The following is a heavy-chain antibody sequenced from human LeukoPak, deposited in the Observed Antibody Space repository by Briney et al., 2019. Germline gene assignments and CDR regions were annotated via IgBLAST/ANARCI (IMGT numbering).Heavy chain of an antibody. J-gene: IGHJ5*02. CDR1: GYTFTSYY. CDR2: INPSGGST. CDR3: ARADCSSTSCYRSWFDP. Sequence: GASVKVSCKASGYTFTSYYMHWVRQAPGQGLEWLGIINPSGGSTSYAQKFQGRVTMTGDMSTSTVYMELSSLRSEDTAVYYCARADCSSTSCYRSWFDPWGQGTLVTVSS. V-gene: IGHV1-46*01. D-gene: IGHD2-2*01.